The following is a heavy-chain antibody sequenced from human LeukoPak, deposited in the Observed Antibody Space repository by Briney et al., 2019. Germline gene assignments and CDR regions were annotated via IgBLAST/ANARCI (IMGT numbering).Heavy chain of an antibody. J-gene: IGHJ6*03. CDR2: IDPNSGGT. Sequence: ASVKVSCKASGYTFTGHFMHWFRQAPGQGLEWMGYIDPNSGGTNYAQRFQGRVTMTRDTSISTAYMELSSLRSDDTAVYYCARKVYYGSGSYYYYYYYMDVWGKGTTVTVSS. D-gene: IGHD3-10*01. CDR1: GYTFTGHF. V-gene: IGHV1-2*02. CDR3: ARKVYYGSGSYYYYYYYMDV.